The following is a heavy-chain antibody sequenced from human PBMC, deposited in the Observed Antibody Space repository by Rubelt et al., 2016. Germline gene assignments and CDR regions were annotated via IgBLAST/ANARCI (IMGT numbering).Heavy chain of an antibody. D-gene: IGHD6-6*01. CDR1: GGTFSSYA. CDR3: ARVVLGDSSSSQIRMYNWFDP. CDR2: IIPILGIA. Sequence: SGAEVKKPGSSVKVSCKASGGTFSSYAISWVRQAPGQGLEWMGRIIPILGIANYAQKFQGRVTITADKSTSTAYMELRSLRSDDTAVYYCARVVLGDSSSSQIRMYNWFDPWGQGTLVTVSS. V-gene: IGHV1-69*04. J-gene: IGHJ5*02.